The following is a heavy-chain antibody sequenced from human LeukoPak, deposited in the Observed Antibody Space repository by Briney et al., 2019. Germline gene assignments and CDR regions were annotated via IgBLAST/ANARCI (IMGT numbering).Heavy chain of an antibody. CDR3: AKVWDSSGWSFDY. CDR2: IYSGGNT. D-gene: IGHD6-19*01. CDR1: GFTVSSNY. Sequence: GGSLRLSCAASGFTVSSNYMSWVRQAPGKGLEWVSVIYSGGNTYYAGSVKGRFTISRDNSKNTLYLQMNSLRAEDTAVYYCAKVWDSSGWSFDYWGQGTLVTVSS. J-gene: IGHJ4*02. V-gene: IGHV3-66*01.